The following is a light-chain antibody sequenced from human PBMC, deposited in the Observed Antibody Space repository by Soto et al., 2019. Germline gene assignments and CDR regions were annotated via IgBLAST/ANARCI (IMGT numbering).Light chain of an antibody. J-gene: IGKJ1*01. CDR2: GAS. CDR3: QQRGNRPPWT. V-gene: IGKV3D-20*02. CDR1: QSVSSTY. Sequence: EVVLTQSPGTLSLSPGERATLSCRASQSVSSTYLAWYQQKPGQAPRLLLYGASTRATDIPDRISGSGSGTDFTLTISRLEPEDFAVYYCQQRGNRPPWTFGQGTKVDIK.